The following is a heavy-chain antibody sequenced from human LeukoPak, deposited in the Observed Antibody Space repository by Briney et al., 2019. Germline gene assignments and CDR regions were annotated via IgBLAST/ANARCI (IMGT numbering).Heavy chain of an antibody. J-gene: IGHJ1*01. V-gene: IGHV3-7*01. Sequence: PGGSLRLSCAASGFTFSSYWMSWVRQAPGKGLEWVANIKQDGSEKYYVDSVKGRFTISRDNAKNSLYLQMNSLRAEDTAVYYCAKTSGSYYARRAEYFQHWGQGTLVTVSS. CDR1: GFTFSSYW. CDR2: IKQDGSEK. D-gene: IGHD1-26*01. CDR3: AKTSGSYYARRAEYFQH.